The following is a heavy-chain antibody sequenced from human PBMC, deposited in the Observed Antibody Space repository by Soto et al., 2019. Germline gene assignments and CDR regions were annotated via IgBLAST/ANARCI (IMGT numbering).Heavy chain of an antibody. Sequence: SETLSLTCTVSGGSISSSSYYWGWIRQPPGKGLEWIGSIYYSGSTYYNPSLKSRVTISVDTSKNQFSLKLSSVTAADTAVYYCASQSRYCSGGSCQYYFDYWGQGTLVTVSS. CDR2: IYYSGST. CDR3: ASQSRYCSGGSCQYYFDY. V-gene: IGHV4-39*01. D-gene: IGHD2-15*01. CDR1: GGSISSSSYY. J-gene: IGHJ4*02.